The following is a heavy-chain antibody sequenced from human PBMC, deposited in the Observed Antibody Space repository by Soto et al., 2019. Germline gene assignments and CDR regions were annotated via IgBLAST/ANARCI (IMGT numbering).Heavy chain of an antibody. CDR2: INNSGRT. CDR3: ATTLATIRGLFGFDF. J-gene: IGHJ4*02. CDR1: GGSIGNYY. D-gene: IGHD5-12*01. Sequence: QVQLQEPAQGLVKPPETLSLTCTVSGGSIGNYYWSWIRQPPGKGLEWIGYINNSGRTNYNPSLKSRVTISLDTSKNQFSLKLSSVTAADTAVYYCATTLATIRGLFGFDFWGQGNLVTVSS. V-gene: IGHV4-59*08.